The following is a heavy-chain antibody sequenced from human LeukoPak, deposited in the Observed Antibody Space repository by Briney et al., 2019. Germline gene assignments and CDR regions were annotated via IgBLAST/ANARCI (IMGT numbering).Heavy chain of an antibody. CDR2: INHSGST. V-gene: IGHV4-34*01. D-gene: IGHD3-9*01. J-gene: IGHJ5*02. Sequence: SETLSLTCAVYGGSLSGYYWSWIRQPPGKGLEWIGEINHSGSTNYNPSLKSRVTISVDTSKNQFSLKLSSVTAADTAVYYCARRRPTYVLRYFDPNNWFDPWGQGTLVTVSS. CDR3: ARRRPTYVLRYFDPNNWFDP. CDR1: GGSLSGYY.